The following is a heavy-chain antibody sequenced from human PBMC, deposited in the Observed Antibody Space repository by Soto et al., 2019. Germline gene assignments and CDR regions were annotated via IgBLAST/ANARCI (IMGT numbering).Heavy chain of an antibody. CDR2: ISTYRGNT. CDR1: GYTFTSYG. CDR3: ARASHLGVQGAFDI. Sequence: QVQLVQSGAEVKKPGASVKVSCKASGYTFTSYGISWVRQAPGQGLEWMGWISTYRGNTNYAQNLQDRVTMTTDTSTTTTYMELRSLRSDDTAVYYCARASHLGVQGAFDIWGQGTLVTVSS. V-gene: IGHV1-18*01. D-gene: IGHD1-1*01. J-gene: IGHJ3*02.